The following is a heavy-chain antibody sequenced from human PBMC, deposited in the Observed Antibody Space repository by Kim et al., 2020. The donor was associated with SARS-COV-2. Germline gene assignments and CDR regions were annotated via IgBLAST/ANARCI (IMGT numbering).Heavy chain of an antibody. Sequence: SETLSLTCAVSGGSISSSNWWSWVRQPPGKGLEWIGEIYHSGSTNYNPSLKSRVTISVDKSKNQFSLKLSSVTAADTAVYYCASMSSGGSFMRNYWGQGTLVTVSS. CDR3: ASMSSGGSFMRNY. J-gene: IGHJ4*02. CDR1: GGSISSSNW. CDR2: IYHSGST. V-gene: IGHV4-4*02. D-gene: IGHD2-15*01.